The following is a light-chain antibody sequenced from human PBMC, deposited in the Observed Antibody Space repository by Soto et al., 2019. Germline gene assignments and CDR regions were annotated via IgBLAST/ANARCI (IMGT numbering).Light chain of an antibody. CDR3: QQYGSSPPT. CDR2: VAS. Sequence: EIVLTQSPGTLSLSPGERATLSCRASQSVSNNYLAWYQQKPGQAPRLLIYVASRRATGVPDRFSGSGSGTDFTLTISRLEPEDFAVYYCQQYGSSPPTFSQGTRLEIK. J-gene: IGKJ5*01. V-gene: IGKV3-20*01. CDR1: QSVSNNY.